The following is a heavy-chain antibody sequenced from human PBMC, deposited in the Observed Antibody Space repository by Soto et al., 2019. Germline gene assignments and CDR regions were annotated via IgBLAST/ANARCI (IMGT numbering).Heavy chain of an antibody. CDR1: GFLFPNAW. D-gene: IGHD2-15*01. J-gene: IGHJ4*02. CDR2: IKNKGDGGTA. Sequence: EVQLVESGGGLVKPGGSLRLSCAGSGFLFPNAWMSWFRQAPGKGLEWVGHIKNKGDGGTADHAAAVKGRFVISRDDSKKLVFLKMNSLKVEDTPVYYCATMGLYCSGGSCNSDNGGQGALVTVSS. V-gene: IGHV3-15*01. CDR3: ATMGLYCSGGSCNSDN.